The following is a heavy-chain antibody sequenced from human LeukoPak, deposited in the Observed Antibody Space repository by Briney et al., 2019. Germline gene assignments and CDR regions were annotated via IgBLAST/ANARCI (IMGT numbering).Heavy chain of an antibody. CDR2: ISAYNGNT. Sequence: ASVKVSCKASGYTFTSYGISWVRQAPGQGLEWMGWISAYNGNTNYAQKLQGRVTMTTDTSTSTAYMELRSLRSDDTAVYYCGTTFQTDILTGYYTPDYWGQGTLVTVSS. CDR3: GTTFQTDILTGYYTPDY. CDR1: GYTFTSYG. D-gene: IGHD3-9*01. V-gene: IGHV1-18*01. J-gene: IGHJ4*02.